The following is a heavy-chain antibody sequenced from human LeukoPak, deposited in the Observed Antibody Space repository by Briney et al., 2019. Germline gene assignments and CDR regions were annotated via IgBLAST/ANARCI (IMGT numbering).Heavy chain of an antibody. CDR1: GGTVSSYSYY. V-gene: IGHV4-61*01. J-gene: IGHJ4*02. Sequence: AGTLTLSCTASGGTVSSYSYYWSWIGQPPGQGLECIGHIYSSGNTNYNSALNSRVTISVYTFKNQFSLKLSSVTAADTAVYYCARSVSGYDYYFDYWGQGTLVTVSS. D-gene: IGHD5-12*01. CDR2: IYSSGNT. CDR3: ARSVSGYDYYFDY.